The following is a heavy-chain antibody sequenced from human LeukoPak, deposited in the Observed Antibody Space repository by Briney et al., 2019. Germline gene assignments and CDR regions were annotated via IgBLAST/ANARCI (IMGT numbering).Heavy chain of an antibody. CDR1: GYTFTGYG. Sequence: GASVKVSCKTSGYTFTGYGITWVRQDPGQGLEWMGWINAYNGNTDYSQKLQGRVTMTTDTSTSTAYMELRSLRSDDTAVYYCARFISGYYYYFDYWGQGTLVTVSS. J-gene: IGHJ4*02. CDR3: ARFISGYYYYFDY. V-gene: IGHV1-18*01. CDR2: INAYNGNT. D-gene: IGHD5-12*01.